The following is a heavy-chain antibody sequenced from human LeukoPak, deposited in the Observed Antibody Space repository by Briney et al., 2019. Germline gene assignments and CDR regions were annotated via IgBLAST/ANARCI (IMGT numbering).Heavy chain of an antibody. CDR3: ARVPDYGPLYYYYGMDV. CDR1: GFTFSSYW. V-gene: IGHV3-74*01. CDR2: INSDGSST. J-gene: IGHJ6*04. Sequence: GGSLRLSCAASGFTFSSYWMHWLRQAPGKGLVWVSRINSDGSSTSYADSVKGRFTISRDNAKNTLYLQMNSLRAEDTAVYYCARVPDYGPLYYYYGMDVWGKGTTVTVSS. D-gene: IGHD4-17*01.